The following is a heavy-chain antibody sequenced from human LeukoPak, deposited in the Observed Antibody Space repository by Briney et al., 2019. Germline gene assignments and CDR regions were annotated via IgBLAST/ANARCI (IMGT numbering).Heavy chain of an antibody. CDR2: ISWNSGSI. V-gene: IGHV3-9*03. J-gene: IGHJ6*03. CDR3: AKDKAAHYYYYYMDV. Sequence: GGSLRLSCAASGFTFDDYAMHWVRQAPGKGLEWVSGISWNSGSIGYADSVKGRFTISRDNAKNSLYLQMNSLRAEDMALYYCAKDKAAHYYYYYMDVWGKGTTVTVSS. D-gene: IGHD6-13*01. CDR1: GFTFDDYA.